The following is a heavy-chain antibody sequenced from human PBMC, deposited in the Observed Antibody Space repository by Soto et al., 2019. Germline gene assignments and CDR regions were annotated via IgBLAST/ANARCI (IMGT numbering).Heavy chain of an antibody. CDR3: ARGGGHSTVLTRYCSGGSCYHPKDGGRTNNWFDP. V-gene: IGHV4-61*05. J-gene: IGHJ5*02. CDR2: IYYSGST. Sequence: PSETLSLTCTVSGGSISSRSYYWGWIRQPPGKGLEWIGYIYYSGSTNYNPSLKSRVTISVDTSKNQFSLKLSSVTAADTAVYYCARGGGHSTVLTRYCSGGSCYHPKDGGRTNNWFDPWGQGTLVTVSS. CDR1: GGSISSRSYY. D-gene: IGHD2-15*01.